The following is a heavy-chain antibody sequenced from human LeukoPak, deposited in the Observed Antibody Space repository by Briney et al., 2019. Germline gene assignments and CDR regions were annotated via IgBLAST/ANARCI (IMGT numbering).Heavy chain of an antibody. CDR3: ARPKNRENYWRAFDI. Sequence: GGSLRLSCVASGFTFSDYWMTWVRQAPGTGLEWVANIKQDGNEKYYVDSVKGRFTISRDNAKNSLHLQMDNLGAEDTAVYYCARPKNRENYWRAFDIWGRGTMVTVFS. CDR2: IKQDGNEK. V-gene: IGHV3-7*03. J-gene: IGHJ3*02. CDR1: GFTFSDYW. D-gene: IGHD1-7*01.